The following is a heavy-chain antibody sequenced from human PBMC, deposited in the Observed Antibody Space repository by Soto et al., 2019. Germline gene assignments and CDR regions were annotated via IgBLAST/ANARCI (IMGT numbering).Heavy chain of an antibody. Sequence: ASETLSLTCTVSGCSISSGGYYWSWIRQHPGKGLEWIGYIYYSGSTYYNPSLKSRVTISVDTSKNQFSLKLSSVTAADTAVYYCARVRPSVTMVRGVTLKDNWFDPWGQGTLVTVSS. CDR2: IYYSGST. CDR3: ARVRPSVTMVRGVTLKDNWFDP. J-gene: IGHJ5*02. D-gene: IGHD3-10*01. CDR1: GCSISSGGYY. V-gene: IGHV4-31*03.